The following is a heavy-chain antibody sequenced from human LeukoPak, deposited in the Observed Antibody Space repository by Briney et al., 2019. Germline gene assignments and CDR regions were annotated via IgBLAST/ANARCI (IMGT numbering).Heavy chain of an antibody. CDR2: INHSGST. J-gene: IGHJ4*02. Sequence: SETLSLTCAVYGGSFSGYYWSWIRQPPGKGLEWIGEINHSGSTNYNPSLKSRVTISVDTSKNQFSLKLSSVTAADTAVYYCARGHTSAIFGVVIIPTPLDYWGQGTLVTVSS. CDR3: ARGHTSAIFGVVIIPTPLDY. CDR1: GGSFSGYY. D-gene: IGHD3-3*01. V-gene: IGHV4-34*01.